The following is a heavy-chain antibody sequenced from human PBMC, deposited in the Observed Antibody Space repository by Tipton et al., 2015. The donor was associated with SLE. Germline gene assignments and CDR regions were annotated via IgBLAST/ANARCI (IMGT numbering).Heavy chain of an antibody. D-gene: IGHD2-15*01. CDR3: ARYCRGGNCNGYYFDY. CDR2: ISYTGST. J-gene: IGHJ4*02. CDR1: GDSIGTYF. V-gene: IGHV4-59*01. Sequence: GLVKPSETLSLSCTVSGDSIGTYFWSWIRQTPGKGLEWIGYISYTGSTNYKPSLKSRVTISVDTSKNQLSLMLTSVTAADTAVYYCARYCRGGNCNGYYFDYWGQGTLVTVSS.